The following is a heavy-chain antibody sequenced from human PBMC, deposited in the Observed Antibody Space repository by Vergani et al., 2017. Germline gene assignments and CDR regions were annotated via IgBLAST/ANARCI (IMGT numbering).Heavy chain of an antibody. V-gene: IGHV4-38-2*01. CDR2: IYHSGST. J-gene: IGHJ2*01. D-gene: IGHD2-2*01. CDR3: ARSDPDCSSTSCLRNWYFDL. Sequence: QVQLQESGPGLVKPSETLSLTCAVSGYSISSGYYWGWIRQPPGKGLEWIGSIYHSGSTYYNPSLKSRVTISVDTSKNQLSLKLSSVTAADTAVYYCARSDPDCSSTSCLRNWYFDLWGRGTLVTVSS. CDR1: GYSISSGYY.